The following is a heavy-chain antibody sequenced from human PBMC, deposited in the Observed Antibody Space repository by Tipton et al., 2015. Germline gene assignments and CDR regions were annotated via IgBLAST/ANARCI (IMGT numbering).Heavy chain of an antibody. J-gene: IGHJ4*02. CDR2: IYYSGST. D-gene: IGHD1-1*01. Sequence: LRLSCAVSAYSISSDYYWVWLRQPPGMGLECIGTIYYSGSTYYNPSLKSRVTISVDTSKNQFSLRLNSVTAADTAVYYCARHGAGTTIIDYWGQGSLVTVSS. CDR3: ARHGAGTTIIDY. CDR1: AYSISSDYY. V-gene: IGHV4-38-2*01.